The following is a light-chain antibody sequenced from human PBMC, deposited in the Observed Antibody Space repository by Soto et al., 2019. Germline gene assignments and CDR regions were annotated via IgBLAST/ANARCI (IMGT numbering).Light chain of an antibody. V-gene: IGKV3-15*01. CDR2: VAS. J-gene: IGKJ4*01. Sequence: EIVMTQSPATLSVSPGESATLSCWASQSVSSNLAWYQQKPGQAPRLLIYVASTRATGIPARFSGSGSGTEFTLTISSLQSEDFAVYYCQQYNNWPLTFGGGTKVEI. CDR1: QSVSSN. CDR3: QQYNNWPLT.